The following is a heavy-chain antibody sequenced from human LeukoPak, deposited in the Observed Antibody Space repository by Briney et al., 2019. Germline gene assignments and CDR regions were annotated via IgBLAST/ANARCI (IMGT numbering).Heavy chain of an antibody. CDR3: AKDAGYDDAFDI. CDR2: ISGSGGST. J-gene: IGHJ3*02. D-gene: IGHD5-12*01. Sequence: GGSLRLSCAASGFTFSSYAMSWVRQAPGKGLEWVSAISGSGGSTYYADSVKGRFTIFRDNSKNTLYLHMSSLRADDTAVYYCAKDAGYDDAFDIWGQGTMVTVSS. V-gene: IGHV3-23*01. CDR1: GFTFSSYA.